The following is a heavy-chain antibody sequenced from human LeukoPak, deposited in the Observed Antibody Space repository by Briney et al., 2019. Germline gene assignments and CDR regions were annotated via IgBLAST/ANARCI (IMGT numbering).Heavy chain of an antibody. V-gene: IGHV3-23*01. CDR3: AKDPGYFGG. J-gene: IGHJ4*02. CDR2: ISVSGGST. CDR1: GFTFSSYA. Sequence: GGSLRLSCAASGFTFSSYAMAWVRQAPGKGLEWVSAISVSGGSTYYADSVKGRFTISRDNSKNTQYLQMNSLRADDTALYYCAKDPGYFGGWGQGTLVTVSS. D-gene: IGHD3-16*01.